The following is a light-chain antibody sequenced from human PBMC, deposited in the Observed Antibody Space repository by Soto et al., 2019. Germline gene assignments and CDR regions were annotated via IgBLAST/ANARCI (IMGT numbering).Light chain of an antibody. Sequence: DIQMTQSPSSLSASVGDRVTITCRASQSISSYLNWYQQKPGKAPKLLIYAASSLQSGVPSRFSGSGSGTDLTLNISSLQPEDFATYHCTQRYRTLVTFGQGTKLEIK. CDR2: AAS. CDR3: TQRYRTLVT. V-gene: IGKV1-39*01. CDR1: QSISSY. J-gene: IGKJ2*01.